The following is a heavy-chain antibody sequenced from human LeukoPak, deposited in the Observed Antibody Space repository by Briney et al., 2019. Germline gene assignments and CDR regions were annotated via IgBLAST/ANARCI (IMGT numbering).Heavy chain of an antibody. CDR2: INPSGGST. D-gene: IGHD2-2*02. J-gene: IGHJ4*02. V-gene: IGHV1-46*01. CDR3: ARGRVVPAAIPELFDY. Sequence: ASVKVSCKASGYTFTSYYMHWVRQAPGQGLEWMGIINPSGGSTSYAQKFQGRVTMTRDTSTSTVYMELSSLRSEDTAVYYCARGRVVPAAIPELFDYWGQGTLVTVSP. CDR1: GYTFTSYY.